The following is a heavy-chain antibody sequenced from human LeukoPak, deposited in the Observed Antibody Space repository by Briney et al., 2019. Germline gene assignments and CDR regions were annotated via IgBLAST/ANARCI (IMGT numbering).Heavy chain of an antibody. CDR2: INPSGGST. D-gene: IGHD3-22*01. CDR1: GYTFTSYY. V-gene: IGHV1-46*03. Sequence: ASVKVSCKASGYTFTSYYMHWVRQAPGQGLEWMGIINPSGGSTSYAQKFQGRVTMTRDTSTSTVYMELSSLRSEDTAVYYCARELRLYYYDSSGYYYDWFDPWGQGTLFTVSS. CDR3: ARELRLYYYDSSGYYYDWFDP. J-gene: IGHJ5*02.